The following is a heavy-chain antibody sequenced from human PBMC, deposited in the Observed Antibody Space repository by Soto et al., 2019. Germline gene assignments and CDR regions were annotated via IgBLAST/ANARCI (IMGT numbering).Heavy chain of an antibody. CDR2: IIPIFGTA. CDR1: GGTFNNCA. J-gene: IGHJ4*02. V-gene: IGHV1-69*01. Sequence: QVQLVQSGAEVKKPGSSVKVSCKASGGTFNNCAISWVRQAPGQGLEWMGGIIPIFGTANYAQKFQDRVTITADEATSTAYMELRSLRSEDTAVYYCARGVHYDRSGYSYFYWGQGTLVTVSP. CDR3: ARGVHYDRSGYSYFY. D-gene: IGHD3-22*01.